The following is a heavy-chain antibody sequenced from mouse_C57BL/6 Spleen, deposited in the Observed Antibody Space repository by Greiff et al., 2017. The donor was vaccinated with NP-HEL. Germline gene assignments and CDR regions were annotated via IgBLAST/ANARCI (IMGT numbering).Heavy chain of an antibody. CDR2: ISSGSSTI. V-gene: IGHV5-17*01. CDR1: GFTFSDYG. J-gene: IGHJ2*01. Sequence: EVQVVESGGGLVKPGGSLKLSCAASGFTFSDYGMHWVRQAPEKGLEWVAYISSGSSTIYYADTVKGRFTISRDNAKNTLFLQMTSRRSEDTAMYYCARRYGSSYFDYWGQGTTLTVSS. CDR3: ARRYGSSYFDY. D-gene: IGHD1-1*01.